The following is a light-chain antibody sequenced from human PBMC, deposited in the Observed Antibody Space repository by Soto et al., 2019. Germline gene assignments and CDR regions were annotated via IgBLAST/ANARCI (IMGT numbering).Light chain of an antibody. CDR1: RCVLYSSNNKNY. Sequence: IVITHAAGGPYLSLGEMATTNWKSSRCVLYSSNNKNYLAWYQQKPGQPPKLLIYWASTRESGVPDRFSGSGSGTDFTLTISSLQAEDVAVYYCQQYYSTPLTFGGGTKVDIK. CDR2: WAS. J-gene: IGKJ4*01. V-gene: IGKV4-1*01. CDR3: QQYYSTPLT.